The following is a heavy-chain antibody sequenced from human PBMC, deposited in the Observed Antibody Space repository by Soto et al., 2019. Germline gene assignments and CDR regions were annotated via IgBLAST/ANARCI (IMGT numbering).Heavy chain of an antibody. CDR1: GYSFTDYH. CDR2: INPKSGGT. J-gene: IGHJ6*02. V-gene: IGHV1-2*04. Sequence: ASVKVSCKASGYSFTDYHIHWVRQAPGQGLEWLGRINPKSGGTSTAQKFQGWVTMTRDRSISTVYMELTRLRSDDTAVYFCARGHSTDCSNGVCSFFYNPEMDVWAKGPRSPSP. D-gene: IGHD2-8*01. CDR3: ARGHSTDCSNGVCSFFYNPEMDV.